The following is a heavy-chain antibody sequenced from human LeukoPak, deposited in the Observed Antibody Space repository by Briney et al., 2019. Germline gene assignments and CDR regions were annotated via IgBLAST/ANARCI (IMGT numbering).Heavy chain of an antibody. V-gene: IGHV4-34*01. D-gene: IGHD5-12*01. CDR3: ARAYSGYDSGY. Sequence: SETLSLTCAVYGGSFSGYYWSWIRQPPGKGLEWIGEINHSGSTNYNPSLKSRVTISVDTSKNQFSLKLSSVTAADTAVYYCARAYSGYDSGYWGQGTLVTVSS. CDR2: INHSGST. CDR1: GGSFSGYY. J-gene: IGHJ4*02.